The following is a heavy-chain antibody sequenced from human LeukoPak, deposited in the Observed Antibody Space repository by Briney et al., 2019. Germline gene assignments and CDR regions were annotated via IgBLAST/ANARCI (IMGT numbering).Heavy chain of an antibody. J-gene: IGHJ4*02. CDR1: GGSISSSNYY. V-gene: IGHV4-39*01. CDR3: ARHFYSYGSVPFYFDD. D-gene: IGHD5-18*01. Sequence: SETLSLTCTVSGGSISSSNYYWGWIRQPPGKGLEWIGSIYISGSTYFRPSLKSRLSISVHTSENQFSLKLSSVTAADTAVYYCARHFYSYGSVPFYFDDWGQGTLVTVSS. CDR2: IYISGST.